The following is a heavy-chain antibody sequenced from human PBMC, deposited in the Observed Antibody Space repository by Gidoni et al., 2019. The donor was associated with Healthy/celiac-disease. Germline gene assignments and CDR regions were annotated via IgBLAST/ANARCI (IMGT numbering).Heavy chain of an antibody. CDR1: GGSISSGSYY. J-gene: IGHJ4*02. Sequence: QVQLQESGPGLVKPSQTLSLTCTVSGGSISSGSYYWSWIRQPAGKGLEWIGRIYTSGSTNYNPSLKSRVTISVDTSKNQFSLKLSSVTAADTAVYYCAREGEQWLPFDYWGQGTLVTVSS. CDR3: AREGEQWLPFDY. V-gene: IGHV4-61*02. D-gene: IGHD6-19*01. CDR2: IYTSGST.